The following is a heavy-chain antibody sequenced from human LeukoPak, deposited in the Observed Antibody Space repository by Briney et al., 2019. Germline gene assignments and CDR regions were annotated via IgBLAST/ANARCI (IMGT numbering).Heavy chain of an antibody. J-gene: IGHJ4*02. CDR3: TRDAYNFNDFDY. Sequence: GGSMRLSCAVYEFTFSNYAMHWVRQPPGKGLEWVAVVSSHGNDGYYADSVRGRFTISRDTSKNTLYLQIDSLRLEDTAIYYCTRDAYNFNDFDYWGQGTLVTVSS. CDR2: VSSHGNDG. CDR1: EFTFSNYA. V-gene: IGHV3-30*17. D-gene: IGHD5-24*01.